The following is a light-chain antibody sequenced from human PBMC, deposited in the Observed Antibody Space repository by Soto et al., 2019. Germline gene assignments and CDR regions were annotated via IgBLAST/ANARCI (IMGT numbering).Light chain of an antibody. V-gene: IGKV3D-15*01. CDR3: QQYNNWPPIT. Sequence: EIVLTQSPATLSLSPGERATLSCRASQSVRSSYVAWYQQKPGQGPRLLIYGASTRATGIPARFSGSGSGTEFTLTISSLQSEDFAVYYCQQYNNWPPITFGQGTRLEIK. CDR2: GAS. CDR1: QSVRSS. J-gene: IGKJ5*01.